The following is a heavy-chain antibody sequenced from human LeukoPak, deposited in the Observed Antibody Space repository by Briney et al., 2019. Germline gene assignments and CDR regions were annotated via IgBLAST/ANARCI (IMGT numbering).Heavy chain of an antibody. D-gene: IGHD3-10*01. Sequence: PGGSLRLSCAASGFTFSSYAMHWVRQAPGKGLEWVAVISYDGSNKYYADSVKGRFTISRDNSKSTLYLQMNSLRAEDTAVYYCARGQGGSYFFFDYWGQGTLVTVSS. CDR2: ISYDGSNK. CDR1: GFTFSSYA. CDR3: ARGQGGSYFFFDY. V-gene: IGHV3-30-3*01. J-gene: IGHJ4*02.